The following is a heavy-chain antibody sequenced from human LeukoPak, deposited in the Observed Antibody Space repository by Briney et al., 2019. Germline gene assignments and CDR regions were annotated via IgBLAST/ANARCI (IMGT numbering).Heavy chain of an antibody. D-gene: IGHD3-3*01. CDR1: GFTFSSYG. CDR3: ASEYDFWSGYRYYYYYGMDV. V-gene: IGHV3-30*03. Sequence: GGSLRLSCAASGFTFSSYGMHWVRQAPGKGLEWVAVISYDGSNKYYADSVKGRFTISRDNSKNTLYLQMNSLRAEDTAVYYCASEYDFWSGYRYYYYYGMDVWGQGTTVTVSS. CDR2: ISYDGSNK. J-gene: IGHJ6*02.